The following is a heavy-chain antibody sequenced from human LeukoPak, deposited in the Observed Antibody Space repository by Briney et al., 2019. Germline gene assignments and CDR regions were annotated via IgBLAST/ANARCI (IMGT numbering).Heavy chain of an antibody. V-gene: IGHV3-7*05. CDR2: IKQDGSAK. CDR1: GFTFSSYW. D-gene: IGHD2-15*01. CDR3: AGGQGWLLDY. Sequence: GGSLRLSCAASGFTFSSYWMTWVRQAPGKGLEWVANIKQDGSAKYYVDSVKGRFTISRDNAENSLFLQMNSLGVEDTAVYCCAGGQGWLLDYWGQGTLVTVSS. J-gene: IGHJ4*02.